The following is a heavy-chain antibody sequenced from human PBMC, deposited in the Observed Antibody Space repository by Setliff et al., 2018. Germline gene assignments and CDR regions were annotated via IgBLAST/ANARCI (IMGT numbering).Heavy chain of an antibody. CDR3: ARESVVVVTTTNYYYYIDV. CDR2: IIPIFGTT. Sequence: GASVKVSCKASGYNFISYGISWVRQAPGQGLEWMGGIIPIFGTTTYAQKFLGRVTITTDESSSTGYMELSSLRSEDTAVYFCARESVVVVTTTNYYYYIDVWGEGTTVTVSS. V-gene: IGHV1-69*05. D-gene: IGHD2-21*02. CDR1: GYNFISYG. J-gene: IGHJ6*03.